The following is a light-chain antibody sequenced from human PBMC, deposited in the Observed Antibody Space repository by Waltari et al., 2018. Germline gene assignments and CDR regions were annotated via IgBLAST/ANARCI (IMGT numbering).Light chain of an antibody. CDR2: QNN. V-gene: IGLV3-1*01. Sequence: YVLTQPPSISVPPGQTATITCSGEDLGKNSASWYQQKAGQPPTLVIYQNNRRPPDIPDRFSASTSGNAATLTIRGTQPTDEADYYCQAWDTVSFVVFGGGTRLTVL. CDR3: QAWDTVSFVV. CDR1: DLGKNS. J-gene: IGLJ2*01.